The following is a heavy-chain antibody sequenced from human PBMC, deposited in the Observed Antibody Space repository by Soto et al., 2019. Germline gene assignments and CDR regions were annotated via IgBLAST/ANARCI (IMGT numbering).Heavy chain of an antibody. CDR2: ISGSGGST. CDR1: GFTFSSYA. J-gene: IGHJ5*02. Sequence: EVQLLESGGGLVQPGGSLRLSCAASGFTFSSYAMSWVRQAPGKGLEWVSAISGSGGSTYYADTVKGRFTISRDNSKNTLYLQMNSLRAEDTAVYYCAKDRARGHNGSRGPWGQGTLVTVSS. D-gene: IGHD1-1*01. CDR3: AKDRARGHNGSRGP. V-gene: IGHV3-23*01.